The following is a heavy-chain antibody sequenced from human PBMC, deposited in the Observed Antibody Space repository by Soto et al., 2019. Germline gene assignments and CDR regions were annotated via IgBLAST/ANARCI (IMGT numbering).Heavy chain of an antibody. Sequence: QVQLVESGGGVVQPGRSLRLSCAVSGFTFSSHAMHWVRQAPGKGLEWVTLISSDGSNKYYADSVKGRFTTSRDNSKNTRYLQRNSLRVEDTAVYYCARDGEGGSDCDLGYWGQGALVTVSS. D-gene: IGHD1-26*01. CDR2: ISSDGSNK. V-gene: IGHV3-30-3*01. CDR3: ARDGEGGSDCDLGY. CDR1: GFTFSSHA. J-gene: IGHJ4*02.